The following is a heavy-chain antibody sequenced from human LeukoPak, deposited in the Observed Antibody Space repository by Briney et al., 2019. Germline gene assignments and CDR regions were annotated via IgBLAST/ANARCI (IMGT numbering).Heavy chain of an antibody. V-gene: IGHV4-34*01. CDR2: INHSGST. CDR1: GGSLSGYY. J-gene: IGHJ4*02. Sequence: SETLSLTCAVYGGSLSGYYWSWIRQPPGKGLEWIEEINHSGSTNYNPSLKSRVTISVDTSKNQFSLKLSSVTAADTAVYYCARKLGIFTVTTAFDYWGQGTLVTVSS. CDR3: ARKLGIFTVTTAFDY. D-gene: IGHD4-17*01.